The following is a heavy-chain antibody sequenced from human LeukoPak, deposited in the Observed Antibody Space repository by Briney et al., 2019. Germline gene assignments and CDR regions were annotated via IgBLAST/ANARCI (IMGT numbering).Heavy chain of an antibody. J-gene: IGHJ5*02. CDR2: ISSSSIYI. CDR3: ARDRDYDILTGYYGDWFDP. V-gene: IGHV3-21*01. CDR1: GFSFSKYS. D-gene: IGHD3-9*01. Sequence: PGGSLRLSCAASGFSFSKYSMNWVRQAPGRGLEWVSSISSSSIYIYYADSVKGRFTISRDNAKNSLYLQMNSLRDEDTAVYYCARDRDYDILTGYYGDWFDPWGQGTLVTVSS.